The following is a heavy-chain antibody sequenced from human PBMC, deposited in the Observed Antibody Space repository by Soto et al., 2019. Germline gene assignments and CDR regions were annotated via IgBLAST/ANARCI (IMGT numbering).Heavy chain of an antibody. Sequence: SETLSLTCAVSGGSISSGGYSWSWIRQPPGKGLEWIGYIYHSGSTYYNPSLKSRVTISVDKSKNQFSLKLSSVTAADTAVYYCARGAYVLWFGELSQPGMDVWGQGTTVTVSS. CDR2: IYHSGST. D-gene: IGHD3-10*01. CDR3: ARGAYVLWFGELSQPGMDV. J-gene: IGHJ6*02. CDR1: GGSISSGGYS. V-gene: IGHV4-30-2*01.